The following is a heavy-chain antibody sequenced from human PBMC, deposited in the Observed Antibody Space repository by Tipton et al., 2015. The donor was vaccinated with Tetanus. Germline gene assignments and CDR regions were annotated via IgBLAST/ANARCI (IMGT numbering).Heavy chain of an antibody. J-gene: IGHJ3*01. CDR1: GGSFSSSNDC. V-gene: IGHV4-39*01. CDR3: ARRSHIGAPV. CDR2: IYYGGST. D-gene: IGHD2-21*01. Sequence: TLSLTCTVSGGSFSSSNDCWAWIRQPPGKGLEWVGSIYYGGSTYFNPSLRSRGTISIDTSRNQFSLQLSSVTAADTALYFCARRSHIGAPVWGQGTLVTVAS.